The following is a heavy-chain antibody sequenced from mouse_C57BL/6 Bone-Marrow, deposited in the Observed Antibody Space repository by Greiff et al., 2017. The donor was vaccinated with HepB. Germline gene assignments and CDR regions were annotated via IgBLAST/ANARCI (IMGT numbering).Heavy chain of an antibody. Sequence: QVQLQQSGAELVRPGTSVKVSCKASGYAFTNYLIEWVKQRPGQGLEWIGVINPGSGGTNYNEKFKGKATLTADKSSSTANMQLSSLTSEDSAVYFCARTGYYGREPFADWGQGALVTVSA. J-gene: IGHJ3*01. CDR2: INPGSGGT. CDR1: GYAFTNYL. D-gene: IGHD1-1*01. CDR3: ARTGYYGREPFAD. V-gene: IGHV1-54*01.